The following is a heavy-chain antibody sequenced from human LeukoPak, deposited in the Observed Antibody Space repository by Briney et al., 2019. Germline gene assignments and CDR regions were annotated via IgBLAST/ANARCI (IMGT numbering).Heavy chain of an antibody. CDR2: ISGSGGST. J-gene: IGHJ4*02. CDR3: AKAHGGYDFWSGRSPSFDY. V-gene: IGHV3-23*01. D-gene: IGHD3-3*01. Sequence: PGGSLRLSCAASGFTFSSYAMSWVRQAPGKGLEWVSAISGSGGSTYYADSVKGRFTISRDNSKNTLYLQMNSLRAEDTAVYYCAKAHGGYDFWSGRSPSFDYWGQGTLVTVSS. CDR1: GFTFSSYA.